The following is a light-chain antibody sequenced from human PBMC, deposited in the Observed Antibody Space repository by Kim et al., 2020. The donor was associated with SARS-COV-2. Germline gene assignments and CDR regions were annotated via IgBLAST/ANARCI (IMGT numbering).Light chain of an antibody. J-gene: IGLJ1*01. CDR3: SSYAGSNINYV. Sequence: QSVTISSPGTSSDVVGYNYVSWYQQHPGKAPKVMIYEVSKRPSGVPDRFSGSKSGNTASLTVSGLQAEDEADYYCSSYAGSNINYVFGTGTKVTVL. V-gene: IGLV2-8*01. CDR1: SSDVVGYNY. CDR2: EVS.